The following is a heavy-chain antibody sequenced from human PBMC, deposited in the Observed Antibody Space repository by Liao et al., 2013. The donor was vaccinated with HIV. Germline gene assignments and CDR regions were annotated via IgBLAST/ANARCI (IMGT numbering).Heavy chain of an antibody. CDR3: AAGRDYFDY. V-gene: IGHV4-4*07. CDR2: FYSRGTT. J-gene: IGHJ4*02. D-gene: IGHD1-26*01. CDR1: DGSISTYY. Sequence: QVQLQESGPGLVKPSETLSLTCTVSDGSISTYYWSWIRQPAGKGLEWIGRFYSRGTTNYNPSLKSRVTMSVDTSKNQFSLKLNSVTAADTAVYYCAAGRDYFDYWGQGTLVTVSS.